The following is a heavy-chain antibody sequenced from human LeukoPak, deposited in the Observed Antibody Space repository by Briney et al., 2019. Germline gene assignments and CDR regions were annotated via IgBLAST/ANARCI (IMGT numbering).Heavy chain of an antibody. CDR1: GYTXTSYG. J-gene: IGHJ6*02. CDR3: ARDHATGTTRYYYYGMDV. D-gene: IGHD1-7*01. CDR2: ISAYNGNT. Sequence: GASVKVSCKASGYTXTSYGISGVRQAPGQGLEWMGWISAYNGNTNYAQKLQGRVTMTTDTSTSTAYMELRSLRSDDTAVYYCARDHATGTTRYYYYGMDVWGQGITVTVSS. V-gene: IGHV1-18*01.